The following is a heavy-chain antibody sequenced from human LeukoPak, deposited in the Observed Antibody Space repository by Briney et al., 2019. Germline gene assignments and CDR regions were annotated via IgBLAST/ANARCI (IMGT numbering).Heavy chain of an antibody. J-gene: IGHJ4*02. D-gene: IGHD5-12*01. CDR3: ASFGSGYGFDY. CDR2: IYYSGST. CDR1: GGSISSGDYY. V-gene: IGHV4-30-4*01. Sequence: SQTLSLTCTVSGGSISSGDYYWSWTRQPPGKGLEWIGYIYYSGSTYYNPSLKSRVTISVDTSKNQFSLKLSSVTAADTAVYYCASFGSGYGFDYWGQGTLVTVSS.